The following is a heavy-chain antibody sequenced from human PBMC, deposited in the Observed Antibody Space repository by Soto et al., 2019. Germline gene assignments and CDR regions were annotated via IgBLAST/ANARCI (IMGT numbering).Heavy chain of an antibody. Sequence: ESRSRTWSRSGGSISSYYWSWIRQPPGKGLEWIGYIYYRGSTNYNPSLKSRVTISVDTSKNQFSLKLSSVTAADTAVYYCARLTLEWFNTYYYYYMDVWGKGTTVTVSS. V-gene: IGHV4-59*08. D-gene: IGHD3-3*01. J-gene: IGHJ6*03. CDR2: IYYRGST. CDR1: GGSISSYY. CDR3: ARLTLEWFNTYYYYYMDV.